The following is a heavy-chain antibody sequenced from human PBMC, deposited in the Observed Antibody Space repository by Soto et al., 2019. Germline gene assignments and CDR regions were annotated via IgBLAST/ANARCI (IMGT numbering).Heavy chain of an antibody. J-gene: IGHJ6*02. V-gene: IGHV1-18*01. CDR3: ARDLPTMDV. CDR2: TRAYNGKT. Sequence: QVQLVQSGAEVKKPGASGKASCKASGYTFTSFGPSGWRQAPGQGLEWMDWTRAYNGKTNYAQKLQSRVTLTTDTSTGTAYMELRSLRSDDPAVYYCARDLPTMDVWGQGTTVTVSS. CDR1: GYTFTSFG.